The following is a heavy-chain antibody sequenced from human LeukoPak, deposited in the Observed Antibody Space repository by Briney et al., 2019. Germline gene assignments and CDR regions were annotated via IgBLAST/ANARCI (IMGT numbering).Heavy chain of an antibody. CDR1: GYTFTSYG. V-gene: IGHV1-18*01. CDR2: ISDSNGNT. J-gene: IGHJ6*02. CDR3: ARVRSDFWRGYLAYGMDV. D-gene: IGHD3-3*01. Sequence: GASVTVSCTASGYTFTSYGISWVRQAPAQGLAWMGWISDSNGNTNDAQKLQGRVTMTTDTSTSTAYMELRSLRSDDTAVYYCARVRSDFWRGYLAYGMDVWGQGTTVTVSS.